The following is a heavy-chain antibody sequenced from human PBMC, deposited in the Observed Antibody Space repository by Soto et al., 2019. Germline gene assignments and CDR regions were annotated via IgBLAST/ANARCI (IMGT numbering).Heavy chain of an antibody. D-gene: IGHD6-13*01. J-gene: IGHJ4*02. Sequence: SETLSLTCTVSGGSISSYYWSWIRQPPGKGLEWIGYIYYTGSTNYNPSLKSRVTISVATSKNQFSLKLSSVTAGDTAVAFCGSSSWNCWARYFDYWGQGTLVTVSS. V-gene: IGHV4-59*01. CDR2: IYYTGST. CDR3: GSSSWNCWARYFDY. CDR1: GGSISSYY.